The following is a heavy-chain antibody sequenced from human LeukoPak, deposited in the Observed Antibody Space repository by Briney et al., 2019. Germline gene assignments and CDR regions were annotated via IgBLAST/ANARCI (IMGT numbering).Heavy chain of an antibody. CDR3: ARDGSGTFHWFDP. CDR2: IYHSGTT. V-gene: IGHV4-4*02. CDR1: GDSISSSFS. Sequence: SGTLSLTCAVSGDSISSSFSWSWVRQSPVQGLEWIGEIYHSGTTNYNPSLKSRVTISVDKSKNQVSLKLNSVTAADTAVYYCARDGSGTFHWFDPWGQGTLVTVST. J-gene: IGHJ5*02. D-gene: IGHD3-10*01.